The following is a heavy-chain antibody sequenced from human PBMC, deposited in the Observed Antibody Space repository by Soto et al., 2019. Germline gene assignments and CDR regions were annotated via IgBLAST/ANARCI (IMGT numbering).Heavy chain of an antibody. J-gene: IGHJ4*02. CDR1: GYSFSDYD. Sequence: GGSLRLSCVASGYSFSDYDINWVRQAPGKGLEWVAYVSRSGNTRSYADSVKGRFTISRDNAKNSVYLQMTSLRVDDMALYYCAREDRYQGAFDFWGQGALVTVSS. D-gene: IGHD2-21*01. CDR2: VSRSGNTR. V-gene: IGHV3-48*03. CDR3: AREDRYQGAFDF.